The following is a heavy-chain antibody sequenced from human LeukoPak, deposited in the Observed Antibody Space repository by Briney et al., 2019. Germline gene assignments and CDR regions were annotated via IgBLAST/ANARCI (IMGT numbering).Heavy chain of an antibody. D-gene: IGHD3-10*01. CDR3: ASGLWFGEFPDY. J-gene: IGHJ4*02. CDR1: GGSFSGYY. CDR2: INHSGST. V-gene: IGHV4-34*01. Sequence: SETLSLTCAVYGGSFSGYYWSWIRQPPGKGLEWIGEINHSGSTNYNPSLKSRVTISVDTSKNRFSLKLSSVTAADTAVYYCASGLWFGEFPDYWGQGTLVTVSS.